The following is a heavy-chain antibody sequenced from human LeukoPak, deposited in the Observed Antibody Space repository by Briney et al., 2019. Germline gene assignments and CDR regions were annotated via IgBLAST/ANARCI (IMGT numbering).Heavy chain of an antibody. CDR1: GFTFSSYN. V-gene: IGHV3-48*02. CDR2: ITSSSSTI. D-gene: IGHD6-6*01. Sequence: GGSLRLSCAASGFTFSSYNMNWVRQAPGKGLEWVSYITSSSSTIYYADSVKGRFTISRDNAKNSLYLQMNSLRDEDTAVYYCAKEYSSSSGSVSDYWGQGTLVTVSS. J-gene: IGHJ4*02. CDR3: AKEYSSSSGSVSDY.